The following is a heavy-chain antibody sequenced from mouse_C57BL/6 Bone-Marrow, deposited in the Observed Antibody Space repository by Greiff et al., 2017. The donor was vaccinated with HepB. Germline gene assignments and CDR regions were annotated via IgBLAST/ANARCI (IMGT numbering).Heavy chain of an antibody. CDR3: APNYYGSSYGAMDY. D-gene: IGHD1-1*01. CDR2: INPYNGDT. CDR1: GYSFTGYF. J-gene: IGHJ4*01. Sequence: VQLKQSGPELVKPGDSVKISCKASGYSFTGYFMNWVMQSHGKSLEWIGRINPYNGDTFYNQKFKGKATLTVDKSSSTAHMELRSLTSEDSAVYYCAPNYYGSSYGAMDYWGQGTSVTVSS. V-gene: IGHV1-20*01.